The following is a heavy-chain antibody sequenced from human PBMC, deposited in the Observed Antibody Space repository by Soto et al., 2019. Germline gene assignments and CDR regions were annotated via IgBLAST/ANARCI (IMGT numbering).Heavy chain of an antibody. CDR1: GGSINSGDSY. J-gene: IGHJ4*02. D-gene: IGHD2-15*01. CDR3: VRGAPGVAPY. Sequence: QVQLQESGPGLVRPSQTLSLTCTVSGGSINSGDSYWNWIRQNPEKGLEWIGYINYRGTTFYNPYLKSRIIISADTSENQFSLKLNSVTAADTAVYYCVRGAPGVAPYWGQGTLVTVS. CDR2: INYRGTT. V-gene: IGHV4-31*03.